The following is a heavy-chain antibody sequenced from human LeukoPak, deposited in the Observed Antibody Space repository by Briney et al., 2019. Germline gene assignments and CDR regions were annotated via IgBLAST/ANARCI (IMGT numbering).Heavy chain of an antibody. CDR2: ISSSSSTI. V-gene: IGHV3-48*02. Sequence: PGGSLRLSCAASGFSFSTYTMNWVRQAPGKGLDWVSYISSSSSTIYYADSVKGRFTISRDNAKSSLYLQMNSLRDEDTAVYYCARDSSGWYGFDYWGQGTLVTVSP. CDR3: ARDSSGWYGFDY. CDR1: GFSFSTYT. J-gene: IGHJ4*02. D-gene: IGHD6-19*01.